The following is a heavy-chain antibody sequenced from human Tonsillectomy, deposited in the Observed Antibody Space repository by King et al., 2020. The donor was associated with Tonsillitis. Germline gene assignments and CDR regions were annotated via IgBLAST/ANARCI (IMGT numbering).Heavy chain of an antibody. V-gene: IGHV3-15*01. CDR3: FTLDDLGYYGMDV. D-gene: IGHD3-16*01. Sequence: VQLVESGGGLVKPGGSLRLSCAASGFTFSNAWMSWVRQAPGKGLEWVGRIKSETDGGTSDYAAPVRGRFTISRDDSKNTLYLQINSLNIEDTAVYYCFTLDDLGYYGMDVWGQGTTVTVSS. CDR1: GFTFSNAW. J-gene: IGHJ6*02. CDR2: IKSETDGGTS.